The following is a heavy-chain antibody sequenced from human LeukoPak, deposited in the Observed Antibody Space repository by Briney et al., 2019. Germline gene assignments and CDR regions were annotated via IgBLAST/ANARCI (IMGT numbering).Heavy chain of an antibody. CDR3: ARGPSYLRRQPFDI. D-gene: IGHD3-10*01. Sequence: EASVKVSCKASGCTFSSYAISWVRQAPGQGLEWMGWIITIFGTANYAQKFQGRVTITTDESTSSAYLELSSLRSEDTAVYYCARGPSYLRRQPFDIWGKGTMVPVSS. CDR1: GCTFSSYA. J-gene: IGHJ3*02. V-gene: IGHV1-69*05. CDR2: IITIFGTA.